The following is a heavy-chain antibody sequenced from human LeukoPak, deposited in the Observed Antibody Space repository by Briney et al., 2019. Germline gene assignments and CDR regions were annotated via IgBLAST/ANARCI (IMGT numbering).Heavy chain of an antibody. D-gene: IGHD2-2*01. CDR1: GFTFSTYT. Sequence: PGGSLRLSCAASGFTFSTYTMHWVRQAPGKGLEWVAVISYDGSNKYYPDSVKGRFTISRDNSKNTLYLEMKSLRAEDTAVYYCARETPYSSSKWDFDYWGQGTLVTVSS. CDR2: ISYDGSNK. J-gene: IGHJ4*02. CDR3: ARETPYSSSKWDFDY. V-gene: IGHV3-30-3*01.